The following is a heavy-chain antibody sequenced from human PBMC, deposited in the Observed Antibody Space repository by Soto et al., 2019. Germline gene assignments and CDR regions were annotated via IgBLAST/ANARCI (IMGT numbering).Heavy chain of an antibody. CDR2: IWHDGTNR. J-gene: IGHJ6*02. CDR3: ARTGLQIIQATSYYYGLDV. Sequence: QVQLVESGGGVVQPGTSLRLSCEASGFTFNSFGMHWVRQAPGKGLEWVAMIWHDGTNRYYVDSVKGRFTISRDNSKDTLYLQMNNLRAEYTAVYYCARTGLQIIQATSYYYGLDVWGQGTTVTVSS. D-gene: IGHD3-3*01. CDR1: GFTFNSFG. V-gene: IGHV3-33*01.